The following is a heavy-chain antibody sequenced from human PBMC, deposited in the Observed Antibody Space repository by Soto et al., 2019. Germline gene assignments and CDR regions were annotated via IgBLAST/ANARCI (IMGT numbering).Heavy chain of an antibody. CDR3: ARKNYGDYPTAY. D-gene: IGHD4-17*01. J-gene: IGHJ4*02. Sequence: QITLKESGPTLVKPTQTLTLTCTFSGFSLSTRGVGVGWIRQPPGKALEWLAVIYWDDDKRYSPSLQSRLTITKDTSKNQVVLTMTNMDPVDTATYYWARKNYGDYPTAYWGQGTLVTVSS. V-gene: IGHV2-5*02. CDR2: IYWDDDK. CDR1: GFSLSTRGVG.